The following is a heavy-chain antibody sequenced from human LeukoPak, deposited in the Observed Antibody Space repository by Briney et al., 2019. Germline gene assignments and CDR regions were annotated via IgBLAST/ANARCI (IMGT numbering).Heavy chain of an antibody. CDR1: GFTFSSYW. J-gene: IGHJ3*02. CDR3: AKGVRITMVRGAFNI. D-gene: IGHD3-10*01. CDR2: IKQDGSEK. V-gene: IGHV3-7*03. Sequence: GGSLRLSCAASGFTFSSYWMSWVRQAPGKGLEWMANIKQDGSEKYYVDSVKGRFTISRDNAKNSLYLQMNSLRAEDTALYYCAKGVRITMVRGAFNIWGQGTMVTVSS.